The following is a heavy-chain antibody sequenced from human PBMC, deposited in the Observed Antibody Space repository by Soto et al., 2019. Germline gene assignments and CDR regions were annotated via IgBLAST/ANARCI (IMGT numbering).Heavy chain of an antibody. CDR2: ISSNSAYI. V-gene: IGHV3-21*01. CDR1: GFTFRSFT. CDR3: TRDASRDSSARGWFDP. J-gene: IGHJ5*02. Sequence: PGGSLRLSCAASGFTFRSFTMNWVRQAPGKGLEWVSTISSNSAYIYYTDALRGRFTTPRDNAKNSLHLQMNSLRAEDTAVYYCTRDASRDSSARGWFDPWGPGTLVTVSS. D-gene: IGHD6-13*01.